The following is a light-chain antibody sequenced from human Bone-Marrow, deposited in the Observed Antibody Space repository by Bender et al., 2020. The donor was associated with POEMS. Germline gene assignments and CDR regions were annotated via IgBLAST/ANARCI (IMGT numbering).Light chain of an antibody. CDR2: EVT. CDR1: SSDVGSYHR. J-gene: IGLJ3*02. Sequence: QSALAQPPSVSGSLGQSVIISCTGTSSDVGSYHRVSWFQQSPGTGPKLIIYEVTKRPSGVPDRFSGSKSGSTASLTISALQAEDEAHYYCSSHTSSNILFGGGTMLTVL. V-gene: IGLV2-18*02. CDR3: SSHTSSNIL.